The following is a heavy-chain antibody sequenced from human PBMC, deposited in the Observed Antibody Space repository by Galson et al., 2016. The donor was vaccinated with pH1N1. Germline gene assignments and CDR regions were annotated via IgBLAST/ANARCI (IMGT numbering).Heavy chain of an antibody. V-gene: IGHV3-30*18. CDR3: AKSPRFDGDYVGTDV. CDR1: GFTFSSYG. Sequence: SLRLSCAASGFTFSSYGMHWVRQAPGKGLEWVAVISYDGSNKYYADSVKGRFTISRDNSKNTLYLQMNSLRAEDTAVYYCAKSPRFDGDYVGTDVWGQGTTVTVSS. D-gene: IGHD4-17*01. CDR2: ISYDGSNK. J-gene: IGHJ6*02.